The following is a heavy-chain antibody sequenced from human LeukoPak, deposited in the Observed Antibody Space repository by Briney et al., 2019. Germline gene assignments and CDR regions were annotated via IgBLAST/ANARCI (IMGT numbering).Heavy chain of an antibody. CDR3: ATDPNYYGSGSLDY. CDR2: FAPEDGET. V-gene: IGHV1-24*01. D-gene: IGHD3-10*01. CDR1: GYTLTELS. Sequence: ASVKVSCKVSGYTLTELSIHWVRQAPGKGLEWMGSFAPEDGETIYSQKFQGRVTMTEDTSTGTVYMELSSLSSDDTAVYHCATDPNYYGSGSLDYWGQGTLVNVSS. J-gene: IGHJ4*02.